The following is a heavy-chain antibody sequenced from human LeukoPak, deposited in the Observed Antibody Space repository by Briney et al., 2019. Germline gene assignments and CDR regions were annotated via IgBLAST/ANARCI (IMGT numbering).Heavy chain of an antibody. CDR3: ARVGGYCSSTSCYFYYYMDV. CDR1: GGSISSYY. CDR2: IFYSGST. J-gene: IGHJ6*03. Sequence: SETLSLTCTVSGGSISSYYWSWIRQPPGEGLEGIGYIFYSGSTNYNPSLKSRVTISVDTSKNQFSLKLSSVTAADTAVYYCARVGGYCSSTSCYFYYYMDVWGKGTTVTISS. D-gene: IGHD2-2*01. V-gene: IGHV4-59*01.